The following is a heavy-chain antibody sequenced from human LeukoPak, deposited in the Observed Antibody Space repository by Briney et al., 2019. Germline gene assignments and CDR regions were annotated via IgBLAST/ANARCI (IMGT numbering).Heavy chain of an antibody. CDR3: ARVMGGYDYGNYGGSGRSGELDY. J-gene: IGHJ4*02. Sequence: GGSLRLSCAASGFTFSSYWMHWVRQAPGKGLVWVSRINSDGSSTSYADSVKGRFTISRDNAKNTLYLQMNSLRAEDTAVYYCARVMGGYDYGNYGGSGRSGELDYWGQGTLVTVSS. D-gene: IGHD4-11*01. V-gene: IGHV3-74*01. CDR1: GFTFSSYW. CDR2: INSDGSST.